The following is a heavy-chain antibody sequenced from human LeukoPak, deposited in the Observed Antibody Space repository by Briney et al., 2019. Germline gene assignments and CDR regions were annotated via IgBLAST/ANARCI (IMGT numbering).Heavy chain of an antibody. J-gene: IGHJ4*02. V-gene: IGHV1-8*03. D-gene: IGHD2-8*01. CDR2: VNPKSGNT. Sequence: ASVKVSCKASNNTLSNNGITWVRQAPGQGLEWMGWVNPKSGNTGYKQKFQARVTITRDTSITTAYMELSSLTSDDTAVYFCARGLPLGYCTYGVCYPPKHFDFWGQGTLVTVSS. CDR1: NNTLSNNG. CDR3: ARGLPLGYCTYGVCYPPKHFDF.